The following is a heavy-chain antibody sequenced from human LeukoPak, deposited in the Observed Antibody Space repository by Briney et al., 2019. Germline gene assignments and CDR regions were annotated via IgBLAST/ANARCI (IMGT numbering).Heavy chain of an antibody. V-gene: IGHV3-30*03. CDR3: ARAPYSGYDVVDY. D-gene: IGHD5-12*01. CDR1: GFTFRNYG. Sequence: GGSLRLSCAASGFTFRNYGMNWVRQAPGKGLEWVAVISYDGSNKYYADSVKGRFTISRDNSKNTLYLQMNSLRAEDTAVYYCARAPYSGYDVVDYWGQGTLVTVSS. J-gene: IGHJ4*02. CDR2: ISYDGSNK.